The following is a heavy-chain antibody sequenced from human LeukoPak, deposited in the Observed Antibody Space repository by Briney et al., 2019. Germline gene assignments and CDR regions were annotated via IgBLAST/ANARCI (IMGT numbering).Heavy chain of an antibody. Sequence: GGSLRLSCAASGFTFSSYAMSWVRQAPGKGLEWVSAISGSGGSTYYADSVKGRFTISRDNSKNTLYLRMNSLRAEDTAVYYCAKDLYMITVVIDYWGQGTLVTVSS. CDR1: GFTFSSYA. CDR3: AKDLYMITVVIDY. J-gene: IGHJ4*02. D-gene: IGHD4-23*01. CDR2: ISGSGGST. V-gene: IGHV3-23*01.